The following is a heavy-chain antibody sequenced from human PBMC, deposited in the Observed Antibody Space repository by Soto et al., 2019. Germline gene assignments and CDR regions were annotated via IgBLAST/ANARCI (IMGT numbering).Heavy chain of an antibody. D-gene: IGHD3-10*01. V-gene: IGHV3-7*05. CDR2: IKQDGSEK. J-gene: IGHJ6*02. CDR3: AKDLHWFAMDV. Sequence: PGGSLRLSCAASGFTFSSYWMSWVRQTPGKELEWVANIKQDGSEKWYVDSVKGRFTISRDNSMNTLYLQMNSLRADDTAIYYCAKDLHWFAMDVWGQGTTVTVSS. CDR1: GFTFSSYW.